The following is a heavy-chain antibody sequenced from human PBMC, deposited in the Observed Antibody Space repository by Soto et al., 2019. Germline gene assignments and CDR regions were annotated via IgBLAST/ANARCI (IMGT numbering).Heavy chain of an antibody. D-gene: IGHD3-10*01. V-gene: IGHV3-33*05. CDR2: ISYDGSNK. J-gene: IGHJ4*02. Sequence: QVHLVESGGGVVQPGRSRSLSCAASGFPFSYYGLLWVPQAPGKGRGGVAIISYDGSNKYYADSVKGRFTISRDDSKNTLSLQMNSLTAEDTAVYYCARDVTMVRGVVIGAADYWGQGTLVTVSS. CDR3: ARDVTMVRGVVIGAADY. CDR1: GFPFSYYG.